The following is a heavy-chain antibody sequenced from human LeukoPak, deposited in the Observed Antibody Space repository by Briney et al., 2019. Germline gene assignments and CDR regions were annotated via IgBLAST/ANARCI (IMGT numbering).Heavy chain of an antibody. V-gene: IGHV4-59*01. CDR3: ARGYSGSYGRFDY. J-gene: IGHJ4*02. CDR1: GGSISSYY. CDR2: THYSGST. D-gene: IGHD1-26*01. Sequence: SETLSLTCTVSGGSISSYYWSWIRQPPGKGLEWIGYTHYSGSTSYNPSLKSRVTISVDTSKNQFSLKLTSVTAADTAVYYCARGYSGSYGRFDYWGQGTPVTVSS.